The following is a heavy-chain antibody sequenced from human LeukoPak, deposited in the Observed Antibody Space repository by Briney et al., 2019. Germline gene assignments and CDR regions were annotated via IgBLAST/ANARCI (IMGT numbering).Heavy chain of an antibody. D-gene: IGHD6-13*01. Sequence: PGGSLRLSCAASGFTFDDYAMHWVRQAPGKGLEWVSGISWNSGSIGYADSVKGRFSISRDNAKNSLYLQMNSLRDEDTAVYYCARSGYGSRWYFFDHWGQGTLVTVSS. CDR2: ISWNSGSI. CDR3: ARSGYGSRWYFFDH. V-gene: IGHV3-9*01. J-gene: IGHJ4*02. CDR1: GFTFDDYA.